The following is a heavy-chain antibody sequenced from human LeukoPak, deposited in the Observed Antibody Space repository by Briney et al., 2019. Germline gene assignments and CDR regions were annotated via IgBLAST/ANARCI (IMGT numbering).Heavy chain of an antibody. CDR1: GYTFTSYY. Sequence: ASVKVSCKASGYTFTSYYMHWVRQAPGQGLEWMGIINPSGGSTSYAQKFQGRVTMTRDTSISTAYMELSRLRSDDTAVYYCARVGYSGYLDYWGQGTLVTVSS. V-gene: IGHV1-46*01. CDR3: ARVGYSGYLDY. CDR2: INPSGGST. D-gene: IGHD1-26*01. J-gene: IGHJ4*02.